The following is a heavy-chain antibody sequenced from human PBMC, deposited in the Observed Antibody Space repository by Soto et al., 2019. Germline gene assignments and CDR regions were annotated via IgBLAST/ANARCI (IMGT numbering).Heavy chain of an antibody. CDR3: ASFREYYDRSASYSRSDY. V-gene: IGHV4-31*03. Sequence: QVQLRESGPGLVKPSQTLSLTCTVSGGSISSAGYAWSWIRHHPGKGLEWIGHIYNSGTTFYNPSLTSRLTISLATSKSLFSLKLSSVTVADTAVYYCASFREYYDRSASYSRSDYWGQGTLVTVSS. CDR1: GGSISSAGYA. CDR2: IYNSGTT. J-gene: IGHJ4*02. D-gene: IGHD3-22*01.